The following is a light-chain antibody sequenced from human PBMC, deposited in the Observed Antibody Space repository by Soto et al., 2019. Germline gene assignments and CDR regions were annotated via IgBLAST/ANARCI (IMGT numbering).Light chain of an antibody. CDR2: AAS. Sequence: DIQITQSPSSLSASVGDRVTLTCRASQSISSYLNWYQQNTGKDHKRLIYAASSLQSGVPSRFSGSGSGTEFNLTIRSLEHEEWAVDYGQKRSNWPITVGQGTRLEIK. CDR3: QKRSNWPIT. V-gene: IGKV1-39*02. CDR1: QSISSY. J-gene: IGKJ5*01.